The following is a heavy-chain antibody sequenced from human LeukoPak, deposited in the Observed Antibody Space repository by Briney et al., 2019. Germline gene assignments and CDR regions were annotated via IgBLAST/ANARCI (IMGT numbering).Heavy chain of an antibody. CDR3: VKDIAASFYTYDVFDF. Sequence: GGSLSLSCAASGFPFSTYAMGWVRQAPGKGLEWVSVISGSGGISFHADSVKGRFTISRDNSKNTLYLQTNSLRVEDTALYYCVKDIAASFYTYDVFDFWGQGTMVTVSS. CDR2: ISGSGGIS. CDR1: GFPFSTYA. J-gene: IGHJ3*01. V-gene: IGHV3-23*01. D-gene: IGHD6-13*01.